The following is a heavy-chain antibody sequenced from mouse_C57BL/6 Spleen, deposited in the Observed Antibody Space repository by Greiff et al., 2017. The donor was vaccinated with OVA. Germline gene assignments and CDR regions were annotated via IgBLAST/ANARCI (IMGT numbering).Heavy chain of an antibody. CDR2: IYPGDGDT. V-gene: IGHV1-82*01. CDR3: AMRRVTTVVAFDY. Sequence: VQLQESGPELVKPGASVKISCKASGYAFSSSWMNWVEQRPGTGLEWIGRIYPGDGDTNYNGKFKGKATLTADKSSSTAYMQLSSLTSEDSAVYFCAMRRVTTVVAFDYWGQGTTLTVSS. CDR1: GYAFSSSW. D-gene: IGHD1-1*01. J-gene: IGHJ2*01.